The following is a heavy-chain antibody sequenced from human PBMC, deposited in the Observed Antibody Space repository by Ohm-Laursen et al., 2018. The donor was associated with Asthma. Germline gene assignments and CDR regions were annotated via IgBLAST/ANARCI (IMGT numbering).Heavy chain of an antibody. Sequence: SLRLSCAASGFTFSSYWMHWVRQAPGKGLEWVSRINSDGSSTSYADSVKGRFTISRDNAKNTLYLQMNSLRAEDTAVYYCPRVRIAARLGYFDYWGQGTLVTVSS. J-gene: IGHJ4*02. CDR2: INSDGSST. V-gene: IGHV3-74*01. CDR1: GFTFSSYW. D-gene: IGHD6-6*01. CDR3: PRVRIAARLGYFDY.